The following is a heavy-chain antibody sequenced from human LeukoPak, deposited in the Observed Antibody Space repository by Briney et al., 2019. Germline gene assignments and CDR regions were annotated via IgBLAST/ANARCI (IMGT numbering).Heavy chain of an antibody. V-gene: IGHV1-69*06. CDR2: IIPIFGTA. Sequence: ASVTVSCKSSVGTFISYAISWVRQAPGQGLGWMGRIIPIFGTANYAQKFQGRVTITADKSTSTAYMELSSLRSEDTAVYYCARARLLWFGEQCYLDVWGKGTTVTVSS. D-gene: IGHD3-10*01. CDR1: VGTFISYA. CDR3: ARARLLWFGEQCYLDV. J-gene: IGHJ6*03.